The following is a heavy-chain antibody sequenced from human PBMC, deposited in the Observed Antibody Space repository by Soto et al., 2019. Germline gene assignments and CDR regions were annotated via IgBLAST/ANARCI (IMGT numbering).Heavy chain of an antibody. D-gene: IGHD2-21*01. Sequence: QVELVQSGAEVRKPGSSVTVSCKASGGTFSNYAISWVRQAPGQGLEWMGGIIPIVGTGSYAQKFQGRVKITAAEPTTTAYMELSSLRFEDTAVYYCAGVVILGQTASTHYYYHMDVWGPGTTVTVSS. CDR3: AGVVILGQTASTHYYYHMDV. CDR2: IIPIVGTG. CDR1: GGTFSNYA. J-gene: IGHJ6*02. V-gene: IGHV1-69*01.